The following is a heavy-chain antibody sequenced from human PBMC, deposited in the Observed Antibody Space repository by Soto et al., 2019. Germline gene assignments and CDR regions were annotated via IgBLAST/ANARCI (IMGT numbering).Heavy chain of an antibody. J-gene: IGHJ5*02. D-gene: IGHD1-26*01. V-gene: IGHV3-23*01. Sequence: GGSRRLSCAASGFIFENFGMSWVRQAPGKGLEWISSISGSGFKKYYADSVKGRFTISRDNSKSTVYLELNNLSAEDTAVYHCAKNQGVELVPLATVDWFDPWGQGSVVTVSS. CDR1: GFIFENFG. CDR2: ISGSGFKK. CDR3: AKNQGVELVPLATVDWFDP.